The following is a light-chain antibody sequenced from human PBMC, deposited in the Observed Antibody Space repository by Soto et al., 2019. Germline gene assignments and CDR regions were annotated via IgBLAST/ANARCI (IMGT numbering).Light chain of an antibody. CDR3: QQSYTAPFT. V-gene: IGKV1-39*01. Sequence: DIQMTQSPSSLSASVGDRVTIACRASQSISSYLIWYQQKPGKAPKLLIYAASSLQSGVPSRFSGSGSGTDFTLTISSLQPEDLAIYYCQQSYTAPFTFGPGTKVDIK. CDR2: AAS. J-gene: IGKJ3*01. CDR1: QSISSY.